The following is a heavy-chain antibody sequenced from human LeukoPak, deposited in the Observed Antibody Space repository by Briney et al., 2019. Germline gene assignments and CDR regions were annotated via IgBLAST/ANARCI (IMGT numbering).Heavy chain of an antibody. CDR1: GGTFSSYA. CDR2: IIPIFGTA. J-gene: IGHJ3*02. Sequence: ASVKVSCKASGGTFSSYAISWVRQAPGQGLEWMGGIIPIFGTANYAQKFQGRVTITTDESTSTAYMELSSLRSEDTAVYYCARKPLKQYYYDSSSHNDAFDIWGQGTMVTVSS. D-gene: IGHD3-22*01. V-gene: IGHV1-69*05. CDR3: ARKPLKQYYYDSSSHNDAFDI.